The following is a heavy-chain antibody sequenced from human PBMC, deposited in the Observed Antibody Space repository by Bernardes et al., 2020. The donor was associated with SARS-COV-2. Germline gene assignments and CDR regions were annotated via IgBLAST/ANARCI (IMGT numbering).Heavy chain of an antibody. J-gene: IGHJ6*02. Sequence: ATQKVFWEAFGYTFSSNYMHWVRQAPGQGLEWMGIINPSGGSTSYAQKFQGRVTMTRDTSTSTVYMELSSLRSEDTAVYYCARDMTTVTTYYYYYGMDVWGQGTTVTVSS. V-gene: IGHV1-46*01. CDR1: GYTFSSNY. D-gene: IGHD4-17*01. CDR3: ARDMTTVTTYYYYYGMDV. CDR2: INPSGGST.